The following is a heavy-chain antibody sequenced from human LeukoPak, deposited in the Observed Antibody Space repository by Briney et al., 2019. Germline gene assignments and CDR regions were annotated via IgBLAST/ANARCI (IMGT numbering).Heavy chain of an antibody. CDR3: AREVFNWNHRDAFDI. J-gene: IGHJ3*02. Sequence: GGSLRLSCAASGFNNMNWVRQAPGKGLEWVSSISSSSSYIYYADSVKGRFTISRDNAKNSLYLQMNSLRAEDTAVYYCAREVFNWNHRDAFDIWGQGTMVTVSS. CDR1: GFNN. CDR2: ISSSSSYI. V-gene: IGHV3-21*01. D-gene: IGHD1-1*01.